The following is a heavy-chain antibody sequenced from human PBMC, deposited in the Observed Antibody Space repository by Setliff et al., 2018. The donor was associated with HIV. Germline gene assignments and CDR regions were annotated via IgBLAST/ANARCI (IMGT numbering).Heavy chain of an antibody. CDR2: INAGNGNT. V-gene: IGHV1-3*01. D-gene: IGHD3-10*01. CDR3: ARALSYGSGTYSAAGF. J-gene: IGHJ4*01. Sequence: ASVKVSCKASGYTFTNYAIHWVRQAPGQGLEWMGWINAGNGNTESSKKFQGRVTITRETSATTAYMELSSLTPEDTAIYFCARALSYGSGTYSAAGFWGHVTLVTVSS. CDR1: GYTFTNYA.